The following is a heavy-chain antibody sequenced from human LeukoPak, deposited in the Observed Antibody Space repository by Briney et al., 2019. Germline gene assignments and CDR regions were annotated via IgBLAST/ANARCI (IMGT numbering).Heavy chain of an antibody. CDR1: GFTFSSYS. CDR2: ISSSSSYI. D-gene: IGHD3-22*01. J-gene: IGHJ4*02. CDR3: ARDPSNYYDSSGRFDY. V-gene: IGHV3-21*01. Sequence: PGGSLRLSCAASGFTFSSYSMNWVRQAPGKGLEWVSSISSSSSYIYYADSVKGRFTISRDNAKNSLYLQMNSLRAEDTAVYYCARDPSNYYDSSGRFDYWGQGTLVTVSS.